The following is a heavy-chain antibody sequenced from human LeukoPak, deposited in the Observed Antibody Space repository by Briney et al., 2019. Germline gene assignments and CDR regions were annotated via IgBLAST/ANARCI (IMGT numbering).Heavy chain of an antibody. D-gene: IGHD6-19*01. V-gene: IGHV4-34*01. CDR2: INHSGST. CDR1: GGSFSGYY. CDR3: ASHRGGWYFGYFQH. J-gene: IGHJ1*01. Sequence: SETLSLTCAVHGGSFSGYYWSWIRQPPGKGLEWIGEINHSGSTNYNPSLKSRVAISVDTSKNQFSLKLSSVTAADTAVYYCASHRGGWYFGYFQHWGQGTLVTVSS.